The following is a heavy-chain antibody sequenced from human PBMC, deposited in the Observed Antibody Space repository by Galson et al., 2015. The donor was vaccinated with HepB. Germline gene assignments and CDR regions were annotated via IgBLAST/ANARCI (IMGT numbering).Heavy chain of an antibody. CDR3: ARDSRRPISSGPRGGY. Sequence: SVKVSCKASGYTFTGYYMHWVRQAPGQGLEWMGWINPNSGGTNYAQKFQGRVTMTKDTSISTAYMELSRLRSDDTAVYYCARDSRRPISSGPRGGYWGQGTLVTVSS. CDR2: INPNSGGT. J-gene: IGHJ4*02. V-gene: IGHV1-2*02. D-gene: IGHD6-19*01. CDR1: GYTFTGYY.